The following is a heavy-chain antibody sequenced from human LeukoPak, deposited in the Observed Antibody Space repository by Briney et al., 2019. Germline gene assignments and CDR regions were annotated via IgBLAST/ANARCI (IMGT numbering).Heavy chain of an antibody. CDR2: INSDGSST. CDR1: GFAFSSDW. CDR3: ATVFYGSGSYPDY. J-gene: IGHJ4*02. Sequence: PGGSLRLSCAASGFAFSSDWMHWARQAPGKGLVWVSRINSDGSSTTYADSVKGRFTISRDNSKNTLYLQMNSLRAEDTAVYYCATVFYGSGSYPDYWGQGTLVTVSS. D-gene: IGHD3-10*01. V-gene: IGHV3-74*03.